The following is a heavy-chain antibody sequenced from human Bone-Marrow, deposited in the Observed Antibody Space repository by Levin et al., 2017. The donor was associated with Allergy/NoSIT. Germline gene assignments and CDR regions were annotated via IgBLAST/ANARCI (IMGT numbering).Heavy chain of an antibody. CDR2: ISSSSGDI. D-gene: IGHD3-22*01. J-gene: IGHJ4*02. CDR1: GFSLSSYS. CDR3: ARAPPNNYDSSGYYSYFDY. V-gene: IGHV3-48*01. Sequence: PGGSLRLSCEVSGFSLSSYSMNWVRQAPGKGLEWVSHISSSSGDIYYADSVKGRFTISRDTAKNSLYLQMRSLRAEDTAVYYCARAPPNNYDSSGYYSYFDYWGQGTLVTVSS.